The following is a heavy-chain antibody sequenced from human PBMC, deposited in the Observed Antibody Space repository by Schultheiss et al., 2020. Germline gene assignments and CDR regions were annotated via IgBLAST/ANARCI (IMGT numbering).Heavy chain of an antibody. J-gene: IGHJ6*02. Sequence: SETLSLTCAVYGGSFSGYYWSWIRQPPGKGLEWIGEINHSGSTNYNPSLKSRVTISVDTSKNQFSLKLSSVTAADTAVYYCASGSNHYYYYGMDVWGQGTTDTVSS. CDR1: GGSFSGYY. CDR3: ASGSNHYYYYGMDV. V-gene: IGHV4-34*01. D-gene: IGHD3-3*02. CDR2: INHSGST.